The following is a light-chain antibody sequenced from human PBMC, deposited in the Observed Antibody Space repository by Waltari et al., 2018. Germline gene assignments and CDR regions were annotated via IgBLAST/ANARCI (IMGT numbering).Light chain of an antibody. J-gene: IGKJ4*01. V-gene: IGKV3-15*01. CDR3: QQYNNWPPGRT. Sequence: EIVMTQSPATLSVSPGERATLSCRASQSVSSNLAWYQQKPGQAPRLPIYGASTRATSIPARFSGSGSGTEFTLTISSLQSEDFAVYYCQQYNNWPPGRTFGGGTKVEIK. CDR2: GAS. CDR1: QSVSSN.